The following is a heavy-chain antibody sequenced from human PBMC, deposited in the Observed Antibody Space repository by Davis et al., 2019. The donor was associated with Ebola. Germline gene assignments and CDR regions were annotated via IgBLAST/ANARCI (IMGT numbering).Heavy chain of an antibody. Sequence: PGGSLRLSCAASGFTFGTYAMSWVRKAPGKGLEWISSISDSGDQVDNSDSVRGRFTVSRDNSRNNLYLQMNGLRAEDTAIYYCAKSSPTSDGSAFYFDYWGQGTLVTVSS. V-gene: IGHV3-23*01. D-gene: IGHD2-21*02. CDR1: GFTFGTYA. J-gene: IGHJ4*02. CDR3: AKSSPTSDGSAFYFDY. CDR2: ISDSGDQV.